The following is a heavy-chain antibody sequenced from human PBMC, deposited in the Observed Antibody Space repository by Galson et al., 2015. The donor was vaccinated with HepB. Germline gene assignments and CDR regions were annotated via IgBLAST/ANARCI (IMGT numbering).Heavy chain of an antibody. J-gene: IGHJ4*02. D-gene: IGHD5-18*01. Sequence: SVKVSCKASGYTFTSNGISWVRQAPGQGLEWMGWISTNSGNTDYAQKLQGRVTMTTDTSATTAYMEVRSLRSDDTAVYYCAAGYSYGYGLGWGQGTLVTVSS. CDR2: ISTNSGNT. CDR3: AAGYSYGYGLG. CDR1: GYTFTSNG. V-gene: IGHV1-18*04.